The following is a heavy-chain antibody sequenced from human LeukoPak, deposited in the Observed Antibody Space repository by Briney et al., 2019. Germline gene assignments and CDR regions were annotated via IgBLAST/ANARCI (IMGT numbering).Heavy chain of an antibody. V-gene: IGHV3-7*01. D-gene: IGHD1-26*01. CDR2: IKQDGSEK. CDR3: ARETVGATTADFDY. J-gene: IGHJ4*02. CDR1: GFTFGDYG. Sequence: PGGSLRLSCAASGFTFGDYGMSWVRQAPGKGLEWVANIKQDGSEKYYVDSVKGRFTISRDNAKNSLYLQMNSLRAEGTAVYYCARETVGATTADFDYWGQGTLVTVSS.